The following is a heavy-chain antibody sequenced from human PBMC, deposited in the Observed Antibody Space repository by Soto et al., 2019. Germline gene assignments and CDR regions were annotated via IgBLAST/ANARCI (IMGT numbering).Heavy chain of an antibody. J-gene: IGHJ3*02. D-gene: IGHD5-12*01. V-gene: IGHV4-31*03. CDR3: ARDSGYALGDAFDI. CDR2: IHYSGST. Sequence: PSETLSLTCTVSGGSISSGGYYWSWIRQHPGKGLEWIGYIHYSGSTYYNPSLKSRVTISVDTSKNQFSLKLSSVTAADTAVYNCARDSGYALGDAFDIWGQGTMVTVSS. CDR1: GGSISSGGYY.